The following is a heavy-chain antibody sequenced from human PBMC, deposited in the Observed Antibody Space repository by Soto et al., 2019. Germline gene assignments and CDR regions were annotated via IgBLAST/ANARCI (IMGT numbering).Heavy chain of an antibody. D-gene: IGHD2-15*01. J-gene: IGHJ4*02. CDR2: IYTDGST. CDR3: TREVRGGFTAIFDQ. CDR1: SVSIRDFFY. Sequence: QVQLQESGPRLLKPSETLSLTCTVSSVSIRDFFYWSWIRQPAGKGPEWIGRIYTDGSTRYNPSLKSRLSLSLDTSKNQFSLRLTSVTAADTAVYYLTREVRGGFTAIFDQWGQGSRVTVSS. V-gene: IGHV4-4*07.